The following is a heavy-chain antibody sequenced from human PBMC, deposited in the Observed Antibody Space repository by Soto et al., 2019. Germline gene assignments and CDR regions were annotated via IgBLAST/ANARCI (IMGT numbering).Heavy chain of an antibody. J-gene: IGHJ5*02. V-gene: IGHV4-31*03. Sequence: PSETLSLSCTVSGGSISSGGYYWSWIRQHPGKGLEWIGYIYYSGSTYYNPSLKSRVTISVDTSKNQFSLKLSSVTAADTAVYYCARADRSNWFDPWGQGTLVTVSS. CDR3: ARADRSNWFDP. CDR1: GGSISSGGYY. CDR2: IYYSGST.